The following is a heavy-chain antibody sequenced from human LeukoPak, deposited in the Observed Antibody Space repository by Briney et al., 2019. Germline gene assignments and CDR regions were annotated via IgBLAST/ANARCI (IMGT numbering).Heavy chain of an antibody. D-gene: IGHD4-17*01. J-gene: IGHJ2*01. Sequence: HGASVKDSCKASRGTFSSYAISWVRQAPGQGLEWMGRIIPIFGIANYAQKFQGSVTITADKSTSTAYMELSSLRSEDTAVYYCARLDGDYGWYFDLWGRGTLVTVSS. CDR1: RGTFSSYA. CDR3: ARLDGDYGWYFDL. V-gene: IGHV1-69*04. CDR2: IIPIFGIA.